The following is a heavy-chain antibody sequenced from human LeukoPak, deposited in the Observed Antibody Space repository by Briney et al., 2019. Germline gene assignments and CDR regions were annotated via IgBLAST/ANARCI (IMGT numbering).Heavy chain of an antibody. V-gene: IGHV4-4*07. CDR2: IYSTGNT. CDR3: ARASSYSSNYIDY. CDR1: GGSIRGYY. D-gene: IGHD6-13*01. Sequence: PSETLSLTCTVSGGSIRGYYWSWLRQPAGERLEWIGRIYSTGNTIYNPSLNSRVTISIDMSKNQFSLKVISVTAADTAVYYCARASSYSSNYIDYWGQGTLVTVSS. J-gene: IGHJ4*02.